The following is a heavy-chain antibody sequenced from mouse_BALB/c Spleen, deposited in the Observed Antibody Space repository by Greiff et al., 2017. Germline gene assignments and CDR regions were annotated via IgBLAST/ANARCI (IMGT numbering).Heavy chain of an antibody. CDR2: IYPGGGYT. Sequence: QVQLQQSGAELVRPGTSVKISCKASGYTFTNYWLGWVKQRPGHGLEWIGDIYPGGGYTNYNEKFKGKATLTADTSSSTAYMQLSSLTSEDSAVYFCARYYGSSSWFAYWGQGTLVTVSA. V-gene: IGHV1-63*02. CDR1: GYTFTNYW. CDR3: ARYYGSSSWFAY. D-gene: IGHD1-1*01. J-gene: IGHJ3*01.